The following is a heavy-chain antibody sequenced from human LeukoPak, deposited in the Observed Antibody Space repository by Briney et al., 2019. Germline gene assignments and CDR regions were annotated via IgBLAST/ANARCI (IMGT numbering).Heavy chain of an antibody. CDR3: ARTSLGYSYGFGY. Sequence: GGSLRLSCAASGFTFSSYSMNWVRQAPGKGLEWVSSISGSSSYIYYADSVKGRFTITRDNAKNSLYLQMNSLRAEDTAVYYCARTSLGYSYGFGYWGQGTLVTVSS. V-gene: IGHV3-21*01. CDR2: ISGSSSYI. CDR1: GFTFSSYS. J-gene: IGHJ4*02. D-gene: IGHD5-18*01.